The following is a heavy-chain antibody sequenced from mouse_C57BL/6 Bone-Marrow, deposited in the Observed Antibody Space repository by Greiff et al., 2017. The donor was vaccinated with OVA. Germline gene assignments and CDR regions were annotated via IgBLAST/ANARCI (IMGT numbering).Heavy chain of an antibody. Sequence: EVQVVESGGDLVKPGGSLKLSCAASGFSFSSYGMYWVRQTPGKRLEWVATISSGGSSTYYTDNVKGRFTITRDNAKNNLYLQMSSLKSEDTAMYYGAGHRGRWVPLDYWGQGTTLTVSS. CDR2: ISSGGSST. CDR1: GFSFSSYG. CDR3: AGHRGRWVPLDY. D-gene: IGHD2-3*01. J-gene: IGHJ2*01. V-gene: IGHV5-6*01.